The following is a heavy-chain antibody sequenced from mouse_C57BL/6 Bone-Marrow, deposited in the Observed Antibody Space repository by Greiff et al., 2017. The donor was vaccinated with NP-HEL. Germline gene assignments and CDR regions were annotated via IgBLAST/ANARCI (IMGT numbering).Heavy chain of an antibody. V-gene: IGHV2-6-1*01. CDR2: IWSDGST. Sequence: VHLVESGPGLVAPSQSLSITCTVSGFSLTSYGVHWVRQPPGKGLEWLVVIWSDGSTTYNSALKSRLSISKDNSKSQVFLKMNSLQTDDTAMYYCARHRRTTQGDYAMDYWGQGTSVTVSS. CDR3: ARHRRTTQGDYAMDY. D-gene: IGHD5-1*01. J-gene: IGHJ4*01. CDR1: GFSLTSYG.